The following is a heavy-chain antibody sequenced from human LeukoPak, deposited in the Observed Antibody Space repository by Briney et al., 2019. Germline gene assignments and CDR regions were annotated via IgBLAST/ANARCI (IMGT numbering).Heavy chain of an antibody. V-gene: IGHV1-2*02. CDR3: ARVPAAPGNDY. J-gene: IGHJ4*02. D-gene: IGHD3-10*01. CDR1: GYIFTGYY. CDR2: INPNSGGT. Sequence: ASVKVSCKASGYIFTGYYMHWVRQAPGQGLEWMGWINPNSGGTNYAQKFQGRVTMTRDPSISTAYMGLSRLRSDDTAGYYCARVPAAPGNDYWGQGTLVTVSS.